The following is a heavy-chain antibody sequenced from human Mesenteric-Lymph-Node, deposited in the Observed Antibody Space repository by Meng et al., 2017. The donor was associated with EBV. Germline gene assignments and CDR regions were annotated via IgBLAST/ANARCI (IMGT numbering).Heavy chain of an antibody. CDR1: GDSISSTNW. J-gene: IGHJ5*02. Sequence: QEHLQESGPGLVESAGTLSLTCPLSGDSISSTNWWSWVRQPPGKGLEWIGEIYHSGSTNYNPSLKGRVTISVDKSKNQFSLRLNSVTAADTAVYYCARGVNMSPRNNWFDPWGQGTLVTVSS. CDR3: ARGVNMSPRNNWFDP. CDR2: IYHSGST. D-gene: IGHD2/OR15-2a*01. V-gene: IGHV4-4*02.